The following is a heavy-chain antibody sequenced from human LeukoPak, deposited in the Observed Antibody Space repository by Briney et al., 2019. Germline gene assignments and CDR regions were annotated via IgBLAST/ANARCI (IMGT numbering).Heavy chain of an antibody. Sequence: SGTLPLTCAVSAGSISSRNWWSWVRQSPGKGLEWIGEMSHSGSTNYNPSLESRVTMSVDKSKNQFSLKLSSVTAADTAVYYCARVDYYYDMDVWGQGTTVTVSS. CDR1: AGSISSRNW. V-gene: IGHV4-4*02. CDR2: MSHSGST. J-gene: IGHJ6*02. CDR3: ARVDYYYDMDV.